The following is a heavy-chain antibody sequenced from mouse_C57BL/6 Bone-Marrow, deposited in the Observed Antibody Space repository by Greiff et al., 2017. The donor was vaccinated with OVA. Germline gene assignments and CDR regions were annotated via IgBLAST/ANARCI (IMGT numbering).Heavy chain of an antibody. Sequence: VQLQQSGAELVRPGASVKLSCKASGYTFTSSGISWVKQRPGQGLEWIGRIYPGRGNTYYNGKFKGKATLTADKSSSTAYIGLRSLTSEDSSFYFCARDQPGFAYWGQGTPLTVSA. CDR2: IYPGRGNT. CDR1: GYTFTSSG. V-gene: IGHV1-81*01. J-gene: IGHJ3*01. CDR3: ARDQPGFAY.